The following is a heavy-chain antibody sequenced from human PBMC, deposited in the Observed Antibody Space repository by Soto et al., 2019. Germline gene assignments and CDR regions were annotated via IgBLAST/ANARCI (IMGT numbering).Heavy chain of an antibody. CDR1: GGSISSGGYY. J-gene: IGHJ4*02. CDR2: IYYSGST. CDR3: ARWRILTGSSFDY. Sequence: QVQLQESGPGLVKPSQTLSLTCTVSGGSISSGGYYWSWIRQHPGKGLEWIGYIYYSGSTYYNPSLKSRVXXSXDXXKNQFSLKLSSVTAADTAVYYCARWRILTGSSFDYWGQGTLVTVSS. V-gene: IGHV4-31*03. D-gene: IGHD3-9*01.